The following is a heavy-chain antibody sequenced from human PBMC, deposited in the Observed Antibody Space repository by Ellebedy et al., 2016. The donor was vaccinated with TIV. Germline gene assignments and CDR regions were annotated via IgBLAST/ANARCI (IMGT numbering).Heavy chain of an antibody. CDR2: INTNTGNQ. V-gene: IGHV7-4-1*02. J-gene: IGHJ6*03. Sequence: ASVKVSCKASGYTFTAYPINWVRQAPGQGLEFLGWINTNTGNQTYAQGYPGRFDFSLDTSVSTAYLQVSSLKTEDTAAFYCARDSRYNWNDWDYYHMDVWGRGTTVTVSS. D-gene: IGHD1-1*01. CDR3: ARDSRYNWNDWDYYHMDV. CDR1: GYTFTAYP.